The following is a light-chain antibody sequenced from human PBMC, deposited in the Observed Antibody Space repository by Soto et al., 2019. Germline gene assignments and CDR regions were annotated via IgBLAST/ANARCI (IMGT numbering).Light chain of an antibody. CDR2: AAS. CDR1: QSISSY. CDR3: QQSYSTPIT. V-gene: IGKV1-39*01. Sequence: DIQMTQSPSSLSASVGDRVTITGRVSQSISSYLNWYQQKPGKAPKLLIYAASSLQSGVPSRFSGSGSGTDFTLTISSLQPEDFATYYCQQSYSTPITFGGGTKVEIK. J-gene: IGKJ4*01.